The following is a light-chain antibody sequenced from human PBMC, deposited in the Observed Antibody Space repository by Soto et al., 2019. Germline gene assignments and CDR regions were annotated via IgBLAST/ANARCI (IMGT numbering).Light chain of an antibody. CDR2: DVT. Sequence: QSALTQPASVSGSPGQSITISCTGTSSDVGGYTYVSWYQHHPGKAPKLMIYDVTNRPSGVSNRFSGSTSGNTASLTISGLQAEDEADYYCASYTGGTSWVFGGGTKLTVL. CDR1: SSDVGGYTY. V-gene: IGLV2-14*03. CDR3: ASYTGGTSWV. J-gene: IGLJ3*02.